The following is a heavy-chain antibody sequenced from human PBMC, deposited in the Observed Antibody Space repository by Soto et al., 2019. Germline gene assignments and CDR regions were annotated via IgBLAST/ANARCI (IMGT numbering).Heavy chain of an antibody. CDR1: GGSFSGYY. V-gene: IGHV4-34*01. CDR2: INHSGST. Sequence: SETLSLTCAVYGGSFSGYYWSWIRQPPGKGLEWIGEINHSGSTNYNPSLKSRVTISVDTSKNQFSLKLSSVTAADTAVYYCARGQDYSNYGRYYYYYMDVWGKGTTVTVSS. D-gene: IGHD4-4*01. J-gene: IGHJ6*03. CDR3: ARGQDYSNYGRYYYYYMDV.